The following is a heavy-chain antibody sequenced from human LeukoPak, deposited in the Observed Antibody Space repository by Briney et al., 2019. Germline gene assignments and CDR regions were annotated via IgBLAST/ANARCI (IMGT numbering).Heavy chain of an antibody. Sequence: GASVKVSCKASGYTFTGYYMHWVRQAPGQGLEWMGWINPNSGGTNYAQKFQGRVTMTRDTSISTAYMELSRLRSDDTAVYYCERDAVMDSPNPLNWFDPWGQGTLVTVSS. CDR1: GYTFTGYY. CDR2: INPNSGGT. V-gene: IGHV1-2*02. CDR3: ERDAVMDSPNPLNWFDP. D-gene: IGHD3/OR15-3a*01. J-gene: IGHJ5*02.